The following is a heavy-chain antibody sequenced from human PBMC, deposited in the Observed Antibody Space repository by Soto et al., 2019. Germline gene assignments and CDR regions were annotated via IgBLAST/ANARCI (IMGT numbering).Heavy chain of an antibody. Sequence: GASVKVSCKASGGTFSSYAISWVRQAPGQGLEWMGGIIPIFGTANYAQKFQGRVTITADESTSTAYMELSSLRSEDTAVYYCARGLDSSGDNFDYWGQGTPVTVSS. CDR1: GGTFSSYA. V-gene: IGHV1-69*13. D-gene: IGHD3-22*01. CDR2: IIPIFGTA. CDR3: ARGLDSSGDNFDY. J-gene: IGHJ4*02.